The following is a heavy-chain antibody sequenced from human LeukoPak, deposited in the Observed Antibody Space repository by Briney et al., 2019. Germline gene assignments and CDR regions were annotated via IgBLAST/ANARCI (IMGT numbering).Heavy chain of an antibody. J-gene: IGHJ4*02. CDR2: ISSSGTTV. CDR3: ARSTRWDSFN. CDR1: GFTFSSYE. V-gene: IGHV3-48*03. D-gene: IGHD5-24*01. Sequence: GGSLRLSCAASGFTFSSYEMNWVRQAPGKGLDWVSYISSSGTTVYYADSVEGRFTISRDNAKNSLYLHMPSLRDDDTAVYYCARSTRWDSFNWGQGTLVTVSS.